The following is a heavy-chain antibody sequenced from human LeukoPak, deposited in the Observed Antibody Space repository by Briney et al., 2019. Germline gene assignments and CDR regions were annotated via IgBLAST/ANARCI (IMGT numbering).Heavy chain of an antibody. CDR2: ISSSSSTI. J-gene: IGHJ4*02. Sequence: GGSLRLSCAASGFTFSSYSMNWVRQAPGKGLEWVSYISSSSSTIYYADSVKGRFTISRDNAKNSLYLQMNSLRAEDTAVYYCARDLTLGYWGQGTLVTVSS. V-gene: IGHV3-48*01. CDR1: GFTFSSYS. CDR3: ARDLTLGY.